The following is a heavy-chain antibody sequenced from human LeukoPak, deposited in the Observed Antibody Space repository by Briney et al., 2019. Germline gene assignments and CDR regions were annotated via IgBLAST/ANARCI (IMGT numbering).Heavy chain of an antibody. CDR1: GNSISSGVNY. D-gene: IGHD3-10*01. CDR2: IYTSGST. Sequence: SETLSLTCTVSGNSISSGVNYWSWIRQPAGKGLEWIGRIYTSGSTNYNPSLRSRVTISVDTSKNQFSLKLSSVTAADTAVYYCARDRPHPGGFDYWGQGTLVTVSS. CDR3: ARDRPHPGGFDY. V-gene: IGHV4-61*02. J-gene: IGHJ4*02.